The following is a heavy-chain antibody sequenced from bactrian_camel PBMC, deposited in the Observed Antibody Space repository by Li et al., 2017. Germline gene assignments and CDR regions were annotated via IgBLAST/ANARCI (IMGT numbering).Heavy chain of an antibody. J-gene: IGHJ4*01. Sequence: VQLVESGGGLVQPGGSLRLSCALSGFTFSTYYITWVRQAPGQHLQWVSSIYADGSRTDYHWSVKGRFTISRDNAKNTVYLQMNSLQSEDTALYYCAKGLYSTADAVGHRVRGQGTQVTVSS. CDR1: GFTFSTYY. V-gene: IGHV3S40*01. CDR2: IYADGSRT. D-gene: IGHD1*01.